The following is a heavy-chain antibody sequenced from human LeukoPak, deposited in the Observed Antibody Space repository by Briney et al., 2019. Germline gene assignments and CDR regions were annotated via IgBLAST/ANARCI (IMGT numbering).Heavy chain of an antibody. Sequence: ASVKVSCKASGGTFSSYAISWVRQAPGQGLEWMGGIIPIFGTANYAQKFQGRVTITADESTSTAYMELSSLRSEDTAVYYCARELDRHYYDSSGYYSPAWFDPWGQGTLVTVSS. CDR2: IIPIFGTA. J-gene: IGHJ5*02. D-gene: IGHD3-22*01. CDR1: GGTFSSYA. V-gene: IGHV1-69*13. CDR3: ARELDRHYYDSSGYYSPAWFDP.